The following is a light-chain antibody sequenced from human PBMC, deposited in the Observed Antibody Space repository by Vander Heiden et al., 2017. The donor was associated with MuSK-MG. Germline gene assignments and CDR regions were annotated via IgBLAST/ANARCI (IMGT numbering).Light chain of an antibody. CDR2: AAS. Sequence: DIQMTQSPSSLSASVGDRVTITCRASQSISSYLNWYQQKPGKAPKLLIYAASRLESGVPSRFRGSGSGTDFTLTISRLQPEDFATYYCQQRDSTLIEFGQGTRMEIK. J-gene: IGKJ5*01. V-gene: IGKV1-39*01. CDR1: QSISSY. CDR3: QQRDSTLIE.